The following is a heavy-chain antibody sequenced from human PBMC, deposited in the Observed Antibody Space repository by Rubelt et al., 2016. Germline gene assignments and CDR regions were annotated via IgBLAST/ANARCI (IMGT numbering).Heavy chain of an antibody. CDR1: GGSFSGYY. Sequence: QVQLQQWGAGLLKPSETLSLTCAVYGGSFSGYYWSWIRQPPGKGLEWIGEINHSGSTNYNPSLKSRVTIAVGTSKNQLSLKLSVVTAPDTAVYYCARGKEGLGVTMVDYWGQGTLVTVSS. V-gene: IGHV4-34*01. CDR3: ARGKEGLGVTMVDY. J-gene: IGHJ4*02. D-gene: IGHD3-10*01. CDR2: INHSGST.